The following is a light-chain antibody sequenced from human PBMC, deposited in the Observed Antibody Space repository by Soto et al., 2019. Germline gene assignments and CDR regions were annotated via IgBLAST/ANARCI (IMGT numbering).Light chain of an antibody. CDR1: QNIRNY. CDR2: AAS. J-gene: IGKJ2*01. V-gene: IGKV1-39*01. Sequence: DIQMTQSPSSLSASVGDRVTITCRASQNIRNYLNWYLQRPGKTPNLLVYAASNLRSGVPSRFSGSGSGTLFTLTITTLQPEDFATYYCQQIHSTSSYTFGQGTRVDIK. CDR3: QQIHSTSSYT.